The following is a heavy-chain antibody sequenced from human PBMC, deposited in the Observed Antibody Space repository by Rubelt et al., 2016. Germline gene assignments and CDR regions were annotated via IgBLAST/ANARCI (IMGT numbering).Heavy chain of an antibody. CDR2: SSAYNGNT. D-gene: IGHD6-13*01. Sequence: QVQLVQSGAEVKKPGASVKVSCKASGYTFTSYGISWVRQAPGQGLEWMGWSSAYNGNTNYAQKLHGRVTMTTDTSTSTAYMELRSLRSDDTAVYYCARVISGVEYSSSWHFDYWGQGTLVTVSS. CDR1: GYTFTSYG. J-gene: IGHJ4*02. V-gene: IGHV1-18*01. CDR3: ARVISGVEYSSSWHFDY.